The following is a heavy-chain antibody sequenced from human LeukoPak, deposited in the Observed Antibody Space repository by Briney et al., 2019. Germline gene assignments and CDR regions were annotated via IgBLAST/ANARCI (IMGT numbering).Heavy chain of an antibody. CDR2: INPNSGGT. CDR3: ARGPMVDDYYDSSGYYSNYFDY. J-gene: IGHJ4*02. D-gene: IGHD3-22*01. Sequence: ASVKVSCKASVYTFTGYYMHWVRQAPGQGLEWMGWINPNSGGTNYAQKFQGRVTMTRDTSISTAYMELSRLRSDDTAVYYCARGPMVDDYYDSSGYYSNYFDYWGQGTLVTVSS. V-gene: IGHV1-2*02. CDR1: VYTFTGYY.